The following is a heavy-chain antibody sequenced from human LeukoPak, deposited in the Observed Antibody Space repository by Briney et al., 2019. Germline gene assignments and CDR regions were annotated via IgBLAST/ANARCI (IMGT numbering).Heavy chain of an antibody. CDR1: GGTFSSYA. Sequence: SVKVSCKASGGTFSSYAISWVRQAPGQGLEWMGGIIPIFGTASYAQKFQGRVTITADESTSTAYMELSSLRSEDTAVYYCVRAPMGYCSSTSCYTSGPFDYWGQGTLVTVSS. J-gene: IGHJ4*02. CDR3: VRAPMGYCSSTSCYTSGPFDY. V-gene: IGHV1-69*13. CDR2: IIPIFGTA. D-gene: IGHD2-2*02.